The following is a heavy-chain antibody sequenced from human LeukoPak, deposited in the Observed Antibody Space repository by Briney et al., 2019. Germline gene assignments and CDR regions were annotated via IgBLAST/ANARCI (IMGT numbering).Heavy chain of an antibody. V-gene: IGHV1-69*13. J-gene: IGHJ5*02. Sequence: SVRVSCKTSGGTFTSYAITWVRQAPGQGLEWMGKIIPISGTANYAQKFQGRVTFTADESTSTAYMELSSLRSEDTALYYCARKLRLGGNWLDPWGQGTLVTVSS. CDR2: IIPISGTA. CDR1: GGTFTSYA. CDR3: ARKLRLGGNWLDP. D-gene: IGHD1-26*01.